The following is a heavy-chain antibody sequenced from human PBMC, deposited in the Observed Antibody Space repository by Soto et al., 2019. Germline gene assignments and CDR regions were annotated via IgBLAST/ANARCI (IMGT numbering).Heavy chain of an antibody. V-gene: IGHV4-59*01. CDR3: ATYYYDSSGYPIFDY. CDR1: GGSIRSYY. CDR2: IHFSGST. Sequence: SETLSLTCAVSGGSIRSYYWTWIRQPPGKRLEWIGDIHFSGSTNYNPSLKSRVTISVDTSENQFSLKLSSVTAADTAVYYCATYYYDSSGYPIFDYWGQGTLVTVSS. J-gene: IGHJ4*02. D-gene: IGHD3-22*01.